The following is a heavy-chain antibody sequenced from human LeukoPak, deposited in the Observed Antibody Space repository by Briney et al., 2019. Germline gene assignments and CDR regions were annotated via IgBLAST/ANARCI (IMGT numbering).Heavy chain of an antibody. CDR3: ARERGYYYDSSGYFDY. CDR2: IYSGGST. V-gene: IGHV3-66*02. CDR1: GFAVSSNY. J-gene: IGHJ4*02. Sequence: GGSLRLSCAASGFAVSSNYMSWVRQAPGKGLEWVSVIYSGGSTYYADSVKGRFTISRDNSKDTLYLQMNSLRAEDTAVYYCARERGYYYDSSGYFDYWGQGTLVTVFS. D-gene: IGHD3-22*01.